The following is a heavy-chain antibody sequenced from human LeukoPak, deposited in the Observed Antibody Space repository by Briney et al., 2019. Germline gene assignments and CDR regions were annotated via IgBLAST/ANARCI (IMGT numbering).Heavy chain of an antibody. CDR2: TYYRSKWYN. D-gene: IGHD6-19*01. CDR3: AREGVAGDNWFDP. J-gene: IGHJ5*02. CDR1: GDSVSTNSAS. Sequence: SQTLSLTCAISGDSVSTNSASWNRIRQSPSRGLEWLGRTYYRSKWYNDYAVSVKSRITINPDTSKNQFSLQLNSVSPEDTAVYYCAREGVAGDNWFDPWGQGTLVTVSS. V-gene: IGHV6-1*01.